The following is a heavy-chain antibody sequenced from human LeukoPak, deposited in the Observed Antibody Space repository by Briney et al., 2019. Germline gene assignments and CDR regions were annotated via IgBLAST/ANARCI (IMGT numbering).Heavy chain of an antibody. CDR3: ARDSPYYDFWSGYYDY. CDR1: GFAFSSYA. Sequence: GGSLRLSCAASGFAFSSYAMHWVRQAPGKGLEWVALISNDGNNKYHADSVKGRFTISRDNSKKSLYLQMNSLRPEDTALYYCARDSPYYDFWSGYYDYWGQGTLVTVSS. CDR2: ISNDGNNK. V-gene: IGHV3-30-3*01. J-gene: IGHJ4*02. D-gene: IGHD3-3*01.